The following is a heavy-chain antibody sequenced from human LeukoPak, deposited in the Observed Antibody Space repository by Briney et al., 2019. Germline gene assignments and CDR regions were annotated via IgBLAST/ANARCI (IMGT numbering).Heavy chain of an antibody. Sequence: ASVKVSCKAPGYTFTSYGISWVRQAPGQGLEWMGWISAYNGNTNYAQKLQGRVTMTTDTSTSTAYMELRSLGSDDTAVYYCARARGYSYGHEAFDIWGQGTMVTVSS. J-gene: IGHJ3*02. CDR1: GYTFTSYG. CDR2: ISAYNGNT. CDR3: ARARGYSYGHEAFDI. V-gene: IGHV1-18*01. D-gene: IGHD5-18*01.